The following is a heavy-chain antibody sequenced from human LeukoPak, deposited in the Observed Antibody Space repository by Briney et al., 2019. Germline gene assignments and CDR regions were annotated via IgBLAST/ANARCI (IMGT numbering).Heavy chain of an antibody. V-gene: IGHV3-13*01. J-gene: IGHJ3*02. CDR3: ARGSTTVAFEI. D-gene: IGHD1-26*01. Sequence: GGSLRLSCAASGFTFSNNDMHWVRQGPGKGLEWVSAIDTSGDTYYPGSVKGRFTISRENAKNIFYLQMNSLRVGDTAVYYCARGSTTVAFEIWGQGTMVSVSS. CDR2: IDTSGDT. CDR1: GFTFSNND.